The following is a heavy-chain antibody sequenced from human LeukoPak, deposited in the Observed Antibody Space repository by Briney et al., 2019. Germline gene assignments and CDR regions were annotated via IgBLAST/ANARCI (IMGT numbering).Heavy chain of an antibody. CDR3: ARAREWLRSFDY. D-gene: IGHD5-12*01. CDR1: GGSFSGYY. J-gene: IGHJ4*02. V-gene: IGHV4-34*01. Sequence: SETLSLTCAVYGGSFSGYYWSWIRQPPGKGLEWIGEINHSGSTNYNPSLKSRVTISVDTPKNQFSLKLSSVTAADTAVYYCARAREWLRSFDYWGQGTLVTVSS. CDR2: INHSGST.